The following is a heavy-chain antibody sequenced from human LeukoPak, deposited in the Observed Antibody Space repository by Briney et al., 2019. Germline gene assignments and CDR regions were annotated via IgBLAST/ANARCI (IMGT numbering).Heavy chain of an antibody. J-gene: IGHJ4*02. CDR3: ASKYYDFWSGYQRGYFDY. Sequence: SETLSLTCAVYGGSFSGYYWSWIRQPPVKGLEWIGEINHSGSTNYNPSLKSRVTISVDTSKNQFSLKLSSVTAADTAVYYCASKYYDFWSGYQRGYFDYWGQGTLVTVSS. CDR2: INHSGST. V-gene: IGHV4-34*01. D-gene: IGHD3-3*01. CDR1: GGSFSGYY.